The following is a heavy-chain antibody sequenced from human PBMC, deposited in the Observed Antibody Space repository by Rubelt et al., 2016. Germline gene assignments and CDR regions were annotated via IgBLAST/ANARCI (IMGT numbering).Heavy chain of an antibody. D-gene: IGHD1-26*01. V-gene: IGHV4-34*01. Sequence: QVQLQQWGAGLLKPSETLSLTCAVYGGSFSGYYWSWIRQPPGKGLEWIGEINHSGSPNYNTSLKSRVTRSVDTSKDQFSLKRGFVTAAGTAVYYCARRRRYSGSSYWYFDLWGRGTLVTVSS. CDR3: ARRRRYSGSSYWYFDL. J-gene: IGHJ2*01. CDR2: INHSGSP. CDR1: GGSFSGYY.